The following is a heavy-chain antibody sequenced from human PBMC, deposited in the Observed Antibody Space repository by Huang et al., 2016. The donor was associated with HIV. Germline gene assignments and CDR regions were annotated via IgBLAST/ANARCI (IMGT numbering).Heavy chain of an antibody. CDR1: GGSIRSSDYH. D-gene: IGHD3-10*01. J-gene: IGHJ6*03. V-gene: IGHV4-39*01. Sequence: QLLLQESGPGLVKPSEALALTCAVSGGSIRSSDYHWGWIRQPPGKGLAWIGSIYDTGSTRYSPSRKSRVTIAVDTSKNLFFLNLTSMTAADTAVYYCARHREGPVAYYSGWGSHLNYMDVWGRGRTVVVSS. CDR2: IYDTGST. CDR3: ARHREGPVAYYSGWGSHLNYMDV.